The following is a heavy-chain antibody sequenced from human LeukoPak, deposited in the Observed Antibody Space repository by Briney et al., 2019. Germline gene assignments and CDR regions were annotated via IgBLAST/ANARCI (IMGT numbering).Heavy chain of an antibody. CDR3: APESLLWKGVAY. CDR1: GYTLNELS. V-gene: IGHV1-24*01. J-gene: IGHJ4*02. D-gene: IGHD3-10*01. Sequence: ASVKVSCKVSGYTLNELSMHWVRQAPGKGLEWMGGYDPEEGETIYAQKFQGRVTMTEDTSTDTAYMELSSLRSEDTAVYFCAPESLLWKGVAYWGQGTLVAVSS. CDR2: YDPEEGET.